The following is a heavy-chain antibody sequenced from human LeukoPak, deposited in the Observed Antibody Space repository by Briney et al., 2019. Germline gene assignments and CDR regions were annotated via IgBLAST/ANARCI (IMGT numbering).Heavy chain of an antibody. CDR2: IISSSSHI. CDR1: GFNFNTYT. V-gene: IGHV3-21*01. Sequence: GGSLRLSCVASGFNFNTYTMNWVRQAPGKGLEWVASIISSSSHIYYADSLKGRFTISRDNTKNSVYLQMSSLRVEDTAVYYCARDLQDFDYWGQGTLVTVSS. J-gene: IGHJ4*02. CDR3: ARDLQDFDY.